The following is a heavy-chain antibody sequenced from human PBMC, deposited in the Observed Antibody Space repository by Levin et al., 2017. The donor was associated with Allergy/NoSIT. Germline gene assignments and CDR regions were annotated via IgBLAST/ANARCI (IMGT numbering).Heavy chain of an antibody. CDR3: ARDLDYGDPKDY. V-gene: IGHV1-2*06. J-gene: IGHJ4*02. D-gene: IGHD4-17*01. Sequence: ASVKVSCKASGYTFTGYYMHWVRQAPGQGLEWMGRINPNSGGTNYAQKFQGRVTMTRDTSISTAYMELSRLRSDDTAVYYCARDLDYGDPKDYWGQGTLVTVSS. CDR1: GYTFTGYY. CDR2: INPNSGGT.